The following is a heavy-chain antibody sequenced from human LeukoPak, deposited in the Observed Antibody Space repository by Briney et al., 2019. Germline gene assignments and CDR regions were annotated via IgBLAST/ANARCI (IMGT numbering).Heavy chain of an antibody. V-gene: IGHV6-1*01. J-gene: IGHJ4*02. CDR1: GDGVSTNNAAA. CDR2: TYYRSKWFN. D-gene: IGHD2-2*01. Sequence: QTLSLTCVISGDGVSTNNAAAWNWFRQSPSRGLEWLGRTYYRSKWFNEYAISVKSRMLINADTSRNQFSLQLNSVTPEDTAMYYCARGTRNAFDSWGQGTLVTVSS. CDR3: ARGTRNAFDS.